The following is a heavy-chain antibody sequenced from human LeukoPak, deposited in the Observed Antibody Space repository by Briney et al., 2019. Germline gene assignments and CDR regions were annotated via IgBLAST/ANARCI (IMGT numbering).Heavy chain of an antibody. CDR3: ATSMGGGNIDY. J-gene: IGHJ4*02. Sequence: GGSLRLSCTASGLTFGSYTMSWVRQAPGKGLEWVSGITATGSRTYYAESVKGRFTISRDSSKNTLYLQLNSLRADDTAVYYCATSMGGGNIDYWGQGALVTVSS. CDR1: GLTFGSYT. V-gene: IGHV3-23*01. CDR2: ITATGSRT. D-gene: IGHD3-16*01.